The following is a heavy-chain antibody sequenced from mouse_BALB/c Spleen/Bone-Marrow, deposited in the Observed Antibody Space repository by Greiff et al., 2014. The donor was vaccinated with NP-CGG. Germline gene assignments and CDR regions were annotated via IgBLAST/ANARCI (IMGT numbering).Heavy chain of an antibody. CDR3: ARHAYYDQTEVSFVY. Sequence: EVHLVESGGGLVKSGGSLKLSCAASGFSFNSYGMSWVCQTPEKRLEWVVTISGGGSYTFYPDSVKGRFTISRDNAKNNLYLQLSSLRSEDTALYYCARHAYYDQTEVSFVYWGQGTLVTVSA. CDR2: ISGGGSYT. D-gene: IGHD2-4*01. V-gene: IGHV5-9-2*01. J-gene: IGHJ3*01. CDR1: GFSFNSYG.